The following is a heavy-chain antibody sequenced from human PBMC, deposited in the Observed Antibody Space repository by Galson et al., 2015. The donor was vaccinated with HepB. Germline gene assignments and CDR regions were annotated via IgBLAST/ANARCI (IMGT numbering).Heavy chain of an antibody. CDR2: IDPSDSYT. CDR1: GYSFTSYW. D-gene: IGHD3-10*01. J-gene: IGHJ4*02. CDR3: ARRGTYYGSGSYYNAPPDY. Sequence: QSGAEVKKPGESLRISCKGSGYSFTSYWISWVRQMPGKGLEWMGRIDPSDSYTNYSPSFQGHVTISADKSISTAYLQWSSLKASDTAMYYCARRGTYYGSGSYYNAPPDYWGQGTLVTVSS. V-gene: IGHV5-10-1*01.